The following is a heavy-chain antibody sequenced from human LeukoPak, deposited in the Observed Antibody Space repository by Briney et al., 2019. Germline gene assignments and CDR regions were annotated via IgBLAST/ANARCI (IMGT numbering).Heavy chain of an antibody. CDR1: GGSISSSSYY. J-gene: IGHJ5*02. Sequence: SETLSLTXTVSGGSISSSSYYWGWIRQPPGQGLEWIGSIYYSGSTYYNPSLKSRVTISVDTSKNQFSLKLSSVTAADTAVYYCARQIAVAGNWFDPWGQGTLVTVSS. V-gene: IGHV4-39*01. CDR3: ARQIAVAGNWFDP. D-gene: IGHD6-19*01. CDR2: IYYSGST.